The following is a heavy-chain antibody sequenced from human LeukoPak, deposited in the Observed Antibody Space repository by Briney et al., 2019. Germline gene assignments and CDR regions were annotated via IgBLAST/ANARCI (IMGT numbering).Heavy chain of an antibody. CDR3: AALGGSIY. Sequence: GGSLRLSCAASGFTFGSHDVHWVRQATGRGLEWVSAMGTAGDTYYAGSVKGRFTISREDAKNSFYLQMNSLRAGDTAVYYCAALGGSIYWGQGTVVTVSS. CDR2: MGTAGDT. D-gene: IGHD1-26*01. V-gene: IGHV3-13*01. J-gene: IGHJ4*02. CDR1: GFTFGSHD.